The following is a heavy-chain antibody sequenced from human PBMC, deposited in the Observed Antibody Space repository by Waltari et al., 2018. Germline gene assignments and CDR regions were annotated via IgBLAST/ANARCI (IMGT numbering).Heavy chain of an antibody. CDR1: GGSFSGYY. J-gene: IGHJ6*03. Sequence: QVQLQQWGAGLLKPSETLSLTCAVYGGSFSGYYWSWIRQPPGKGLEWIGEINHSGSTNYNPSLKSRVTISVDTSKNQFSLKLSSVTAADTAVYYCARIRAYYYGSGSYYSGYYYYYYMDVWGKGTTVTVSS. CDR2: INHSGST. CDR3: ARIRAYYYGSGSYYSGYYYYYYMDV. V-gene: IGHV4-34*01. D-gene: IGHD3-10*01.